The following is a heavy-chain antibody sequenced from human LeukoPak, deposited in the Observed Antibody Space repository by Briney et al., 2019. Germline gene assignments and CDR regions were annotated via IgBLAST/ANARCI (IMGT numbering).Heavy chain of an antibody. J-gene: IGHJ4*02. CDR2: VSACADNI. D-gene: IGHD2-15*01. CDR1: GYTFINYG. V-gene: IGHV1-18*01. Sequence: ASVKVSCKAFGYTFINYGISWVRQAPGQGLEWMGWVSACADNINYVQKFQGRVTMTTDTSTSTAYMELRSLRSDDTAIYYCARDCIGCHGFDYWGQGTLVTVSS. CDR3: ARDCIGCHGFDY.